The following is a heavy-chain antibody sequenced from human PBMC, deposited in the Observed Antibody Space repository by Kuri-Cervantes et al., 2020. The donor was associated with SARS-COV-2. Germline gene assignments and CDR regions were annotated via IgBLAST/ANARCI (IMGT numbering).Heavy chain of an antibody. Sequence: GESLKISCEVSGFLFSASAIHWVRQAPGKGLEWVAVISYDGSNKYYADSVKGRFTISRDNSKNTLYLQMNSLRAEDTAVYYCTKDLYLIGFGELEFDYWGQGTLVTVSS. J-gene: IGHJ4*02. V-gene: IGHV3-30*18. CDR2: ISYDGSNK. CDR3: TKDLYLIGFGELEFDY. CDR1: GFLFSASA. D-gene: IGHD3-10*01.